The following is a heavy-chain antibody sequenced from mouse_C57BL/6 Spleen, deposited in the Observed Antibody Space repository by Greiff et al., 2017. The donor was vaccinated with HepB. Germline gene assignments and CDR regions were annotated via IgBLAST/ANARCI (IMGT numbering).Heavy chain of an antibody. CDR2: ISYDGSN. CDR1: GYSITSGYY. CDR3: AREGDGSLSGYAMDY. J-gene: IGHJ4*01. D-gene: IGHD2-3*01. V-gene: IGHV3-6*01. Sequence: EVKLLESGPGLVKPSQSLSLTCSVTGYSITSGYYWNWIRQFPGNKLEWMGYISYDGSNNYNPSLKNRISITRDTSKNQFFLKLNSVTTEDTATYYCAREGDGSLSGYAMDYWGQGTSVTVSS.